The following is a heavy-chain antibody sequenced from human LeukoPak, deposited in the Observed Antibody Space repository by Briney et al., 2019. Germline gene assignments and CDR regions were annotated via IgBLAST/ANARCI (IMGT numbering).Heavy chain of an antibody. CDR1: GFTFSDYG. V-gene: IGHV3-30*03. CDR2: TSYDGSDE. J-gene: IGHJ6*04. CDR3: ARTYTVFGAMDV. Sequence: GGSLRLSCVASGFTFSDYGMHWVRQAPGKGLEWVAATSYDGSDEYYVDSVKGRFTISRDNSKNTLYLEMKSLSSEDTAIYYCARTYTVFGAMDVGGKGTTVTVSA. D-gene: IGHD3-3*01.